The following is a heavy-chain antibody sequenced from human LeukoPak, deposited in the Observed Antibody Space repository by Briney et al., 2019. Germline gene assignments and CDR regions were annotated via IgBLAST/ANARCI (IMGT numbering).Heavy chain of an antibody. V-gene: IGHV3-43*01. D-gene: IGHD3-22*01. J-gene: IGHJ4*02. CDR2: ISWDGGST. Sequence: PGGSLRLSCAASGFTFDDYTMHWVRQAPGKGLEWVSLISWDGGSTYYADSVKGRFTISRDNSKNSLYLQMNSPRTEDTALYYCAKDWDDSSGYSYFDYWGQGTLVTVSS. CDR1: GFTFDDYT. CDR3: AKDWDDSSGYSYFDY.